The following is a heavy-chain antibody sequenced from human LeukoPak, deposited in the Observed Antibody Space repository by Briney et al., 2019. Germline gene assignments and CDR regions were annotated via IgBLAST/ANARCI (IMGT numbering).Heavy chain of an antibody. Sequence: GGSLRLSCVASGFTLGVYWMTWVRQGPGKGLECVANINQDGSEKNYVDSVKDRFSVSRDNAKNSLFLYINSLRVEDTAIYYCAREIPVAGKRSWFDPWGQGTLVTVSS. CDR1: GFTLGVYW. CDR2: INQDGSEK. V-gene: IGHV3-7*04. D-gene: IGHD6-19*01. J-gene: IGHJ5*02. CDR3: AREIPVAGKRSWFDP.